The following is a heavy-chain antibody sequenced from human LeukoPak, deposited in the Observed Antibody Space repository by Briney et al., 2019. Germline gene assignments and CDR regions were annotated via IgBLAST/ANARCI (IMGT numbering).Heavy chain of an antibody. CDR2: IYYSGST. J-gene: IGHJ6*03. D-gene: IGHD6-19*01. CDR3: ASCSSGWPYYMDV. Sequence: SETLSLTCTVSGGSISSSSYYWGWIRQPPGKGLEWIGSIYYSGSTYDNPSLKSRVTISVDTSKNQFSLKLSSVTAADTAVYYCASCSSGWPYYMDVWGKGTTVTVSS. V-gene: IGHV4-39*07. CDR1: GGSISSSSYY.